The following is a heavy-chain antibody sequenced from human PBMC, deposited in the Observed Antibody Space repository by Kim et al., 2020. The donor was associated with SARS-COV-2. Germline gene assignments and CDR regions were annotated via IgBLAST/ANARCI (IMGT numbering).Heavy chain of an antibody. V-gene: IGHV1-46*01. Sequence: ASVKVSCKASGYTFTSYYMHWVRQAPGQGLEWMGIINPSGGSTSYAQRFQGRVTMTRDTSTSTVYMELSSLRSEDTAVYYCARGGVLVATIPYYYYYMDVWGKGTTVTVSS. CDR1: GYTFTSYY. CDR2: INPSGGST. CDR3: ARGGVLVATIPYYYYYMDV. D-gene: IGHD5-12*01. J-gene: IGHJ6*03.